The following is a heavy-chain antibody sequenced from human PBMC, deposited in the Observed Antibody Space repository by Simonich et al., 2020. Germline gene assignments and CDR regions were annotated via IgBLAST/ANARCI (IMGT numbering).Heavy chain of an antibody. CDR3: ARVSGGTAMVTSTFDI. V-gene: IGHV1-2*02. CDR2: NKPNSGGK. D-gene: IGHD5-18*01. J-gene: IGHJ3*02. CDR1: GYTFTGYS. Sequence: QVQLVQSGAEVKKPGASVKVSCKASGYTFTGYSMHWGRHAPGQGLEGMGGNKPNSGGKNSAQKFQGRVTMTRDTSISTAYMELSRLRSDDTAVYYCARVSGGTAMVTSTFDIWGQGTMVTVSS.